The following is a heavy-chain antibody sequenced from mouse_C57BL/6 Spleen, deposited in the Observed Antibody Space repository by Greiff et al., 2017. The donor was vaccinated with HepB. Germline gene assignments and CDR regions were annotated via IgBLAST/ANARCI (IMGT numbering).Heavy chain of an antibody. V-gene: IGHV1-59*01. CDR3: ARDITTVVAPMDY. J-gene: IGHJ4*01. CDR1: GYTFTSYW. CDR2: IDPSDSYT. D-gene: IGHD1-1*01. Sequence: QVQLQQPGAELVRPGTSVKLSCKASGYTFTSYWMHWVKQRPGQGLEWIGVIDPSDSYTNYNQKFKGKATLTVDTSSSTAYMQLSSLTSEDSAVYYCARDITTVVAPMDYWGQGTSVTVSS.